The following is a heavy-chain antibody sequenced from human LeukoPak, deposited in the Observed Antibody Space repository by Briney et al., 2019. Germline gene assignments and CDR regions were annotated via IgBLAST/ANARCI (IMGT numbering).Heavy chain of an antibody. Sequence: ASVKVSGKASGYTFTGYYMHWVRQAPGQGLEWMGWINPNSGGTNYAQKFQGRVTMTRDTSISTAYMELSRLRSDDTAVYYCARGKRPRGIDAFDIWGQGTMVTVSS. V-gene: IGHV1-2*02. CDR2: INPNSGGT. J-gene: IGHJ3*02. CDR1: GYTFTGYY. CDR3: ARGKRPRGIDAFDI. D-gene: IGHD6-25*01.